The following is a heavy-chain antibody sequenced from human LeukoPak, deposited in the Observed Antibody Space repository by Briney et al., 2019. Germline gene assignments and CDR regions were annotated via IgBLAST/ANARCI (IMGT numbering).Heavy chain of an antibody. CDR3: ARAAAGINYYYYMDV. CDR2: IYYSGST. Sequence: KTSETLSLTCTVSGGSISSSSYYWGWIRQPPRKGLEWIGYIYYSGSTNYNPSLKSRVTISVDTSKNQFSLKLSSVTAADTAVYYCARAAAGINYYYYMDVWGKGTTVTVSS. V-gene: IGHV4-61*05. D-gene: IGHD6-13*01. CDR1: GGSISSSSYY. J-gene: IGHJ6*03.